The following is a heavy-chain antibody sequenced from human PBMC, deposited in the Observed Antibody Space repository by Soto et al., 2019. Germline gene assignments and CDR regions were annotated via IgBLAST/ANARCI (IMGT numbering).Heavy chain of an antibody. D-gene: IGHD3-3*01. CDR2: FDPEDGET. CDR1: GYTLTELS. Sequence: ASVKVSCKVSGYTLTELSMHWVRQAPGKGLEWMGGFDPEDGETIYAQKFQGRVTMTEDTSTDTAYMELSSLRSEDTAVYYCARDLDVDDFWSGLAFDIWGQGTMVTVSS. J-gene: IGHJ3*02. CDR3: ARDLDVDDFWSGLAFDI. V-gene: IGHV1-24*01.